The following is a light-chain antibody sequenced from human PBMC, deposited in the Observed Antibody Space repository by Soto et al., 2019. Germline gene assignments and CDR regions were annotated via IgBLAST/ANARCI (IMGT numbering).Light chain of an antibody. CDR1: QNIINF. CDR3: HQSYSTPYT. J-gene: IGKJ2*01. V-gene: IGKV1-39*01. Sequence: DIQMTQFPSSLSASVGDRVTITCRASQNIINFLNWYQQKPGKAPNLLIYGASSLQSGDPSRFSGSGSGTDFTLTIANLQPEDFATYFCHQSYSTPYTFGQGTELEI. CDR2: GAS.